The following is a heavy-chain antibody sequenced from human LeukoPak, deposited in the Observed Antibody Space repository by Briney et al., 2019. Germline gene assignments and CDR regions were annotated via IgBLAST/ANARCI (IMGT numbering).Heavy chain of an antibody. V-gene: IGHV4-59*01. CDR2: IYYSGST. Sequence: SETLSLTCTVSGGSISSYYWSRIRQPPGKGLERIGYIYYSGSTNYNPSLKSRVTISVDTSKNQFSLKLSSVTAADTAVYYCARYDLGYCSSTSCYPWFDPWGQGTLVTVSS. CDR1: GGSISSYY. J-gene: IGHJ5*02. D-gene: IGHD2-2*01. CDR3: ARYDLGYCSSTSCYPWFDP.